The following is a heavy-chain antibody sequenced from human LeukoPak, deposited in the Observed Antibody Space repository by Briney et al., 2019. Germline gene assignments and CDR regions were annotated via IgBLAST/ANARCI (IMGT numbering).Heavy chain of an antibody. CDR3: AKERGDYYDSSGSITPFDY. D-gene: IGHD3-22*01. CDR2: ISHDGSQS. V-gene: IGHV3-7*03. J-gene: IGHJ4*02. Sequence: GGSLRLSCTASGFTFSSYWMTWVRQAPEKGPECVASISHDGSQSYYVDSVKGRFTISRDNSKNTLYLQMNSLRAEDTAVYYCAKERGDYYDSSGSITPFDYWGQGTLVTVSS. CDR1: GFTFSSYW.